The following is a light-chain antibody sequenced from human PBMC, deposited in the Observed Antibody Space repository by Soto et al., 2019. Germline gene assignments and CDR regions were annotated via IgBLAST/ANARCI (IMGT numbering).Light chain of an antibody. J-gene: IGKJ4*01. CDR3: QRYNNWPLT. CDR1: QSVSSY. CDR2: DAS. V-gene: IGKV3-15*01. Sequence: DIVLTQSPATLSLSPGERATLSCRASQSVSSYLAWYQQKPGQTPRLLIYDASTRATDIPARFSGSRSGTEFTLTINSLQSEDFAVYYCQRYNNWPLTFGGGTKVDIK.